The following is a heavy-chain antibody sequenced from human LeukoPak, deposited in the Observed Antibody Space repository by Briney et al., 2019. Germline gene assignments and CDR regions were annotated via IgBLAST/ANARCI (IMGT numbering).Heavy chain of an antibody. J-gene: IGHJ4*02. Sequence: GGSLRLSCAASGFTFSCYAMHWVRQAPGKGLEWVAVISDDGSNKYYADSVKGRFTISRDNSKNTLYLQMNSLRAEDTAVYYCAKDLRYCSGGSCSSPFGYWGQGTLVTVSS. CDR1: GFTFSCYA. CDR3: AKDLRYCSGGSCSSPFGY. CDR2: ISDDGSNK. V-gene: IGHV3-30*04. D-gene: IGHD2-15*01.